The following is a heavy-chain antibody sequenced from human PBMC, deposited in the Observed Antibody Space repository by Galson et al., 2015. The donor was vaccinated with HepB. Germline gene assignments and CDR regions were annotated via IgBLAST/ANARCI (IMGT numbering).Heavy chain of an antibody. J-gene: IGHJ5*02. Sequence: SVKVSCKVSGYTLTELSMHWVRQAPGKGLEWMGSFDPEDGETIYAQKFQGRVTMTEDTSTDTAYMELSSLRSEDTAVYYCTRAAGGSYYDILTDNWFDPWGQGTLVTVSS. CDR2: FDPEDGET. V-gene: IGHV1-24*01. CDR1: GYTLTELS. D-gene: IGHD3-9*01. CDR3: TRAAGGSYYDILTDNWFDP.